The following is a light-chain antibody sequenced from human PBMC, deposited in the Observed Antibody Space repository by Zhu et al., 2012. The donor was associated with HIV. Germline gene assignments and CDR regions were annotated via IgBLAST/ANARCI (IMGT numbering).Light chain of an antibody. CDR2: DAS. Sequence: EIVLTQSPATLSLSPGEGATLSCRASQSVGSNLAWYQQKPGQAPRLFIYDASNRASGIPARFTGSGSGTDFILTISRVEPEDFAVYYCHQYLSSPETFGQGTKVEIK. CDR3: HQYLSSPET. J-gene: IGKJ1*01. CDR1: QSVGSN. V-gene: IGKV3-20*01.